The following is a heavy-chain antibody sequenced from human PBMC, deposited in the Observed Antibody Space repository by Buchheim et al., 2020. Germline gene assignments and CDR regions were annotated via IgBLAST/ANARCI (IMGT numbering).Heavy chain of an antibody. D-gene: IGHD1-7*01. V-gene: IGHV3-30*18. J-gene: IGHJ6*02. Sequence: QVQLVESGGGVVQPGRSLRLSCAASGFIFSIYGIHWVRQAPGKGLEWVALISYDGNNKHYADSVKGRFTISRDNSNNALYLQMNSLRAEDTAVYYCAKDSVLETTYYYYGMDVWGQGTT. CDR1: GFIFSIYG. CDR3: AKDSVLETTYYYYGMDV. CDR2: ISYDGNNK.